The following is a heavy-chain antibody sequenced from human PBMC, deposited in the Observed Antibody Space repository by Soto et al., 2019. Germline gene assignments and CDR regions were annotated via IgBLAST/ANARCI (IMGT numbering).Heavy chain of an antibody. D-gene: IGHD2-21*01. CDR2: ISGSGGST. Sequence: GGSLRLSCAASGFSLSSYAMSWVRQAPGKGLEWVSTISGSGGSTYYADSVKGRFTISRDNSKKTLYLQMNSLRADDTAVYYCARLSGDHSAFFSYGMDAWGQGTTVTVSS. J-gene: IGHJ6*02. CDR3: ARLSGDHSAFFSYGMDA. V-gene: IGHV3-23*01. CDR1: GFSLSSYA.